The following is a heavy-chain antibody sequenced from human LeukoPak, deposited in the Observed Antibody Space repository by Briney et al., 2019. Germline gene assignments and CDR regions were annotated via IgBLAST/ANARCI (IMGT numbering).Heavy chain of an antibody. D-gene: IGHD3-22*01. CDR3: ARDHRSYYDVSGDYYFDY. CDR1: GFTVSNNY. CDR2: VYSGGST. V-gene: IGHV3-53*01. J-gene: IGHJ4*02. Sequence: GGSLSLSCAASGFTVSNNYMSWVRQAPGKGLEWVSVVYSGGSTYYADSVKGRFTISRDNSKNTLYLQMNSLRAEDTAVYYCARDHRSYYDVSGDYYFDYWGQGTLVTVSS.